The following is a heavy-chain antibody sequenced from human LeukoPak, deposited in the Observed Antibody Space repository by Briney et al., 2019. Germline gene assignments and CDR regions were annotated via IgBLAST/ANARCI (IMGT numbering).Heavy chain of an antibody. V-gene: IGHV1-8*02. Sequence: ASVKVSCKASGYTFTSYGISWVRQATGQGLEWMAWMNPNSGNTGYAQKFQGRVTMTRNTSISTAYMELSSLRSDDTAVYYCARGSEDYFDYWGQGTLVTVSS. J-gene: IGHJ4*02. D-gene: IGHD1-14*01. CDR3: ARGSEDYFDY. CDR2: MNPNSGNT. CDR1: GYTFTSYG.